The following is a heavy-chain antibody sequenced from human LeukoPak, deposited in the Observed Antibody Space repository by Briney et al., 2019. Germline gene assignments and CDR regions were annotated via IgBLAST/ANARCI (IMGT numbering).Heavy chain of an antibody. Sequence: PGGSLRLSCAASGFTVSSNYMSWVRQAPGKGLEWVSVIYSGGSTYYADSVQGRFTISRDNFKNTLDLQMSSLRAEDTAVYYCAKVYCTSTSCPFDSWGQGTLVTVSS. CDR2: IYSGGST. J-gene: IGHJ4*02. CDR3: AKVYCTSTSCPFDS. V-gene: IGHV3-53*01. D-gene: IGHD2-2*01. CDR1: GFTVSSNY.